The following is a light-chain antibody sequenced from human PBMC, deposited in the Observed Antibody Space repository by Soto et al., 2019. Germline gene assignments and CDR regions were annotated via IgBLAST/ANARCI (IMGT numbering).Light chain of an antibody. V-gene: IGLV1-40*01. Sequence: QSVLTQPPSVSGAPGQRVTISCTGSSSNIGADYDIHWYQHLPGTAPKLLIYANINRPSGVPDRFSGSKSGTSASLAITELQAEDEADYYCCSYAGSSTLVFGGGTKLTVL. CDR2: ANI. CDR1: SSNIGADYD. CDR3: CSYAGSSTLV. J-gene: IGLJ2*01.